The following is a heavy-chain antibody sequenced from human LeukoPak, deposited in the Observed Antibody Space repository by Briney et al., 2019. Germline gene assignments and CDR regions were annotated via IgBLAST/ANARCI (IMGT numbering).Heavy chain of an antibody. Sequence: ASVKVSCKASGYTFTSYDINWVRQATGQGLEWMGWMDPNSGNTGYAQKFQGRVTMTRNTSISTAYMELSSLRSEDTAVYYCARGFHTYYYDSSGYDYAFDIWGQGTMVTVSS. CDR1: GYTFTSYD. J-gene: IGHJ3*02. D-gene: IGHD3-22*01. V-gene: IGHV1-8*01. CDR2: MDPNSGNT. CDR3: ARGFHTYYYDSSGYDYAFDI.